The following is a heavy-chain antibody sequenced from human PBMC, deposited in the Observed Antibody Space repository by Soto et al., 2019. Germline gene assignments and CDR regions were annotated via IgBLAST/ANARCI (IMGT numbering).Heavy chain of an antibody. V-gene: IGHV3-7*03. Sequence: GGSLRLSCAGSGFTFSGYWMTWVRQSPGKGLEWVASVNQDGTQRFYVDSVKGRFTISRDHAKNSVFLEMSSLRVEDTAVYYCARWESSDWYLGIWGQGTLVTVSS. CDR3: ARWESSDWYLGI. J-gene: IGHJ4*02. D-gene: IGHD6-19*01. CDR2: VNQDGTQR. CDR1: GFTFSGYW.